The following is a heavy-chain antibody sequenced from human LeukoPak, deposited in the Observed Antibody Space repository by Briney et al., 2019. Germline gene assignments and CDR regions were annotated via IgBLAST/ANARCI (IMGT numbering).Heavy chain of an antibody. CDR1: GITVSNNY. Sequence: GGSLRLSCAASGITVSNNYMSWVRQAPGKGLDWVSVMYVGGRTFYADSVPGRFTISRDNSKNTLYLQMNTLRAEDTAVYYCAREGHLGKYFDLWGRGTQVTVSS. J-gene: IGHJ2*01. CDR2: MYVGGRT. CDR3: AREGHLGKYFDL. D-gene: IGHD3-16*01. V-gene: IGHV3-53*01.